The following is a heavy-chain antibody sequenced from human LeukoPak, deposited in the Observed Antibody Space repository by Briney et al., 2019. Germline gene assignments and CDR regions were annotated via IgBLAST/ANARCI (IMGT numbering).Heavy chain of an antibody. D-gene: IGHD1-20*01. V-gene: IGHV4-34*06. CDR3: WRLLRLGNWNQNASDI. J-gene: IGHJ3*02. CDR1: SGSFSGYY. CDR2: INHSGST. Sequence: SETLSLTCAVYSGSFSGYYWSWIRQPPGKGLEWIGEINHSGSTNYNPSLKSRVTLSVNTPKNQSSPTLGPSTAADPPVYFFWRLLRLGNWNQNASDIRGQGTMVTVSS.